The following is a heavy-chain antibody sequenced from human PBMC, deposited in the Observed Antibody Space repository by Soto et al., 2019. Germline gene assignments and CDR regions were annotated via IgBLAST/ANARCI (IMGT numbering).Heavy chain of an antibody. V-gene: IGHV4-59*01. CDR1: GDSITNYF. Sequence: PSETLSLTCTVSGDSITNYFWTWIRQPPGKALEWVGFIYYNGSTQYNPSLKSRVAMSVDTSKNQFSLKLNSVSAADTAVYYCARVSSSGWGWYYFDYWGQGTLVTVSS. J-gene: IGHJ4*02. CDR2: IYYNGST. CDR3: ARVSSSGWGWYYFDY. D-gene: IGHD6-19*01.